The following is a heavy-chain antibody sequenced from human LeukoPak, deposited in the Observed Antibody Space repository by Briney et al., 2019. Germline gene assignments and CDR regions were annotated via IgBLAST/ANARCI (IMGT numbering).Heavy chain of an antibody. CDR2: IYYSGRT. CDR3: ARGYGDNSGAFDI. J-gene: IGHJ3*02. V-gene: IGHV4-59*12. CDR1: GGSINNYY. D-gene: IGHD4-23*01. Sequence: SETLSLTCTVSGGSINNYYWSWIRQPPGKGLEWIGYIYYSGRTYYNPSLKSRVTISLDRSKNQFSLKVSSVTAADTAVYFCARGYGDNSGAFDISGQGTLVTVSS.